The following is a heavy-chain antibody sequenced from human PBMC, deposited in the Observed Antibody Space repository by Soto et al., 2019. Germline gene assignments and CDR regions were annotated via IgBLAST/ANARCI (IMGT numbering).Heavy chain of an antibody. CDR3: ASGLGYKA. CDR1: GDSVSSSSYY. D-gene: IGHD5-12*01. J-gene: IGHJ5*02. Sequence: QVQLQESGPGLVKPSQTLSLTCTVSGDSVSSSSYYWSWIRQHPGKGLEWIGYIHHSGTTYYNPSLKSRITLSVDTSKNQFSLRLSSGTAADTAGYYCASGLGYKAWGQGTLVTVSS. V-gene: IGHV4-31*03. CDR2: IHHSGTT.